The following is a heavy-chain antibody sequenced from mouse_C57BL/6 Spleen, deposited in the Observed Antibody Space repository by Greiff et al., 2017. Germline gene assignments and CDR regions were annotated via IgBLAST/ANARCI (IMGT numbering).Heavy chain of an antibody. J-gene: IGHJ2*01. Sequence: VQGVESGAELVRPGASVTLSCKASGYTFTDYEMHWVKPTPVHGLEWIGAIDPETGGTSYNQKFKGKAILTADKSSSTAYMEHRGLTSEDSAVDYCTSSYGLSFDYWGQGTTLTVSS. CDR1: GYTFTDYE. D-gene: IGHD1-2*01. CDR3: TSSYGLSFDY. V-gene: IGHV1-15*01. CDR2: IDPETGGT.